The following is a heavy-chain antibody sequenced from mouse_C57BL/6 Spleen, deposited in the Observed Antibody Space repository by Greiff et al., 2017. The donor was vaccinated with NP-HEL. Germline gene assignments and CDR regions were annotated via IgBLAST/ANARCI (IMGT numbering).Heavy chain of an antibody. V-gene: IGHV5-17*01. D-gene: IGHD1-1*01. J-gene: IGHJ2*01. CDR1: GFTFSDYG. CDR3: ARDYYYGSSPYYFDY. Sequence: EVNVVESGGGLVKPGGSLKLSCAASGFTFSDYGMHWVRQAPEKGLEWVAYISSGSSTLYYADTVKGRFTISRDNAKNTLFLQMTSLRSEDTAMYYCARDYYYGSSPYYFDYWGQGTTLTVSS. CDR2: ISSGSSTL.